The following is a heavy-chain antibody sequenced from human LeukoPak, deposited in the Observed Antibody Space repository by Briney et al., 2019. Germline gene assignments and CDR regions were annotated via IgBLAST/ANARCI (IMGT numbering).Heavy chain of an antibody. V-gene: IGHV3-21*01. J-gene: IGHJ4*02. CDR2: ISSSSSYI. CDR1: GFTFSSYA. Sequence: GGSLRLSCAASGFTFSSYAMSWVRQAPGKGLEWVSSISSSSSYIYHADSVKGRFTISRDNAKNSLYLQMNSLRAEDTAVYYCAPSTLWFGEGNLDYWGQGTLVTVSS. CDR3: APSTLWFGEGNLDY. D-gene: IGHD3-10*01.